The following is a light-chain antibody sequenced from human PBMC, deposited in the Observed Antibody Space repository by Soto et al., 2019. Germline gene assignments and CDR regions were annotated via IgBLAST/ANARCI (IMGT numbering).Light chain of an antibody. J-gene: IGLJ2*01. Sequence: QSVLTQPRSVSGSPGQSVTISCTGTSSDVGGYKYVSWYQQHPGKAPKLMIHDVSERPSGVPDRFSGSKSGNTASLTISGLQTEDEADYYCCSYAGSYTVVFGGGTKLTVL. CDR1: SSDVGGYKY. CDR3: CSYAGSYTVV. CDR2: DVS. V-gene: IGLV2-11*01.